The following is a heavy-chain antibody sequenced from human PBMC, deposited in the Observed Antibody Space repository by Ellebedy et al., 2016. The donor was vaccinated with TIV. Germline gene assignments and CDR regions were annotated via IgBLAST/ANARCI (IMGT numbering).Heavy chain of an antibody. CDR1: GDSISGSDW. V-gene: IGHV4-4*02. CDR3: ARELRGSFFDF. J-gene: IGHJ4*03. D-gene: IGHD5-24*01. CDR2: IFHSGST. Sequence: SETLSLXXHVSGDSISGSDWWSWARQTPGKGLEWIGEIFHSGSTNYSPSLKSRVTFSIDVSKNEFSLTLTSVTAADTGIYYCARELRGSFFDFWGQGTLVTVSS.